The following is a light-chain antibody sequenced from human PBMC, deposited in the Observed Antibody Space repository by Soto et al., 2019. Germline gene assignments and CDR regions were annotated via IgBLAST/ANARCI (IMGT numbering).Light chain of an antibody. CDR1: SSDVGGYNY. V-gene: IGLV2-8*01. CDR2: EAS. J-gene: IGLJ1*01. CDR3: SSYAGSNTPYV. Sequence: QSALPQPPSASGSPGQSVTISCTGTSSDVGGYNYVSWYQQHPGTAPKLKIYEASTRTSGVPGRFSGSKSGNTASLTVSGIQAEDEADYYCSSYAGSNTPYVFGTGTKVTVL.